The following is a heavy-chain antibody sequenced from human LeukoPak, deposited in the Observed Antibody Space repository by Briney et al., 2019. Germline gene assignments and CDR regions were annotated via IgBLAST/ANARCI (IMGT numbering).Heavy chain of an antibody. CDR1: GFTFSSYA. Sequence: PGGSLRLSCAASGFTFSSYAMRWVRQAPGKGLEWVSAIGSGSGGTTIYADSVKGRFTISRDNSKSTLYLQMNSLRADDTAVYYCAKASGSPYYFDYWGQGTLVTVSS. D-gene: IGHD3-10*01. CDR2: IGSGSGGTT. CDR3: AKASGSPYYFDY. J-gene: IGHJ4*02. V-gene: IGHV3-23*01.